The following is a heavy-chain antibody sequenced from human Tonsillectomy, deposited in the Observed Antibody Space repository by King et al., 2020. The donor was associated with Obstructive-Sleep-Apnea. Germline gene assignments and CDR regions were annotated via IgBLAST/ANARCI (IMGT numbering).Heavy chain of an antibody. CDR1: GFTFSNYA. D-gene: IGHD6-13*01. CDR2: ISGSGGST. J-gene: IGHJ3*02. Sequence: QLVQSGGGLIQPGGSLRLSCAASGFTFSNYAMTWVRQAPGKGLEWGSAISGSGGSTYYADSVKGRFTISRDNSKNTLYLQMKSLRAEDTAIYYCAKVPSYSSSWYPPDAFDIWGQGTMVTVSS. V-gene: IGHV3-23*04. CDR3: AKVPSYSSSWYPPDAFDI.